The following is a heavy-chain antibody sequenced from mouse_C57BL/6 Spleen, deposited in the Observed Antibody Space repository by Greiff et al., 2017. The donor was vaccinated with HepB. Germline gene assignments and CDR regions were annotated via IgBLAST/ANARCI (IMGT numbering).Heavy chain of an antibody. Sequence: EVQGVESGGDLVKPGGSLKLSCAASGFTFSSYGMSWVRQTPDKRLEWVATISSGGSYTYYPDSVKGRFTISRDNAKNTLYLQMSSLKSEDTAMYYCARQGTVVSPFAYWGQGTLVTVSA. CDR3: ARQGTVVSPFAY. D-gene: IGHD1-1*01. V-gene: IGHV5-6*01. CDR2: ISSGGSYT. CDR1: GFTFSSYG. J-gene: IGHJ3*01.